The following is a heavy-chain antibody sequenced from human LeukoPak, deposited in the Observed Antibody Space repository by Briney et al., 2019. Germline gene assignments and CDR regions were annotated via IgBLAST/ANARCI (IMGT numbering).Heavy chain of an antibody. J-gene: IGHJ6*02. CDR3: ARVPSRMGSSYVYYGMDF. D-gene: IGHD1-26*01. CDR1: GGSITPYY. V-gene: IGHV4-59*01. Sequence: SETLSLTCTVSGGSITPYYWGWIRQPPGQGLEWIGYIYHSGSTNYNPSLKSRLTISIDTSKYQFSLRLISVTAADTAVYYCARVPSRMGSSYVYYGMDFWGQGTTVTVSS. CDR2: IYHSGST.